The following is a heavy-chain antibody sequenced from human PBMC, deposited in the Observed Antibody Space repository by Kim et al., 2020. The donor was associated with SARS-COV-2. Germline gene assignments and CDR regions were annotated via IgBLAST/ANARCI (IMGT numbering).Heavy chain of an antibody. CDR3: ARGGGVCSSTSCSGFRYYYYGMDV. D-gene: IGHD2-2*01. CDR2: INHSGST. V-gene: IGHV4-34*01. CDR1: GGSFSGYY. J-gene: IGHJ6*02. Sequence: SETLSLTCAVYGGSFSGYYWSWIRQPPGKGLEWIGEINHSGSTNYNPSLKSRVTISVDTSKNQFSLKLSSVTAADTAVYYCARGGGVCSSTSCSGFRYYYYGMDVWGQGTTVTVSS.